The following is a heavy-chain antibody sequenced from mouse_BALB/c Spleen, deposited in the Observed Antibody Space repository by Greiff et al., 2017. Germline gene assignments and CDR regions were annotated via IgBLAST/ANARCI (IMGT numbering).Heavy chain of an antibody. D-gene: IGHD1-1*01. CDR1: GYAFSSSW. V-gene: IGHV1-82*01. Sequence: LVESGPELVKPGASVKISCKASGYAFSSSWMNWVKQRPGQGLEWIGRIYPGDGDTNYNGKFKGKATLTADKSSSTAYMQLSSLTSVDSAVYFCARELLRYFDVWGAGTTVTVSS. CDR3: ARELLRYFDV. CDR2: IYPGDGDT. J-gene: IGHJ1*01.